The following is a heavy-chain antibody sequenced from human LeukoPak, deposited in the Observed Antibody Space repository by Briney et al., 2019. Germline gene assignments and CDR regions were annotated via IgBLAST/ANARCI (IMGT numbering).Heavy chain of an antibody. CDR3: ASSASVIAARSMYY. V-gene: IGHV1-69*05. CDR1: GGTFSSYA. D-gene: IGHD6-6*01. CDR2: IIPIFGTA. J-gene: IGHJ4*02. Sequence: SVKVSCKASGGTFSSYAISWVRQAPGQGLEWMGRIIPIFGTANYAQKFQSRVTITTDESTSTAYMELSSLRSEDTAVYYCASSASVIAARSMYYWGQGTLVTVSS.